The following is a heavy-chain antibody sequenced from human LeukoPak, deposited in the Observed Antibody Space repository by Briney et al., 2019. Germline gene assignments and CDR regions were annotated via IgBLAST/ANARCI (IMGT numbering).Heavy chain of an antibody. J-gene: IGHJ4*02. Sequence: GGSLRLSCAASGFTFSSYGIHWVRQAPGKGLEWVAVISYDGSSYYYADSVKGRFTISRDNSKNTLHLQMNSLRAEDTAVYYCAKRMGPTIVAADLDYWGQGTLVTVSS. CDR1: GFTFSSYG. CDR3: AKRMGPTIVAADLDY. CDR2: ISYDGSSY. D-gene: IGHD6-13*01. V-gene: IGHV3-30*18.